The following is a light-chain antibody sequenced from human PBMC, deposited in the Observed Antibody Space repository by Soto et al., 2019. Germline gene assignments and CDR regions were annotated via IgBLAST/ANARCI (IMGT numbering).Light chain of an antibody. J-gene: IGLJ1*01. CDR3: QSYDSSLSGYV. CDR2: DNN. CDR1: SSNIGAGYD. Sequence: QLVLTQPPSVSGAPGQRVTISCTGSSSNIGAGYDVHWYQQLPGTAPKLLIYDNNNRPSGVPDRFSGSKSATSASLAITGLQAEDEADYYCQSYDSSLSGYVFGTGTKLTVL. V-gene: IGLV1-40*01.